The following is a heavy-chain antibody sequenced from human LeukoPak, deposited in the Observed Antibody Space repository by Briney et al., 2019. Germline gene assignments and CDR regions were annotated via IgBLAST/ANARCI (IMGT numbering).Heavy chain of an antibody. CDR2: IYHSGST. CDR3: AGSTYDNWFDP. J-gene: IGHJ5*02. CDR1: GGSISSSSDY. Sequence: PSETLSLTCTVSGGSISSSSDYCGWIRQPPGKGLEWIGSIYHSGSTYYNPSLKSRVTLSVETSKNQFSLKPSSVTAADTAVYYCAGSTYDNWFDPWGQGTLVTVSS. D-gene: IGHD2-8*01. V-gene: IGHV4-39*01.